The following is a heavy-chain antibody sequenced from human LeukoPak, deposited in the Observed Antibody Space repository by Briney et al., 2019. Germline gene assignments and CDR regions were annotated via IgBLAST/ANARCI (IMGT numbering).Heavy chain of an antibody. J-gene: IGHJ4*02. V-gene: IGHV3-21*01. CDR3: ARKHLGYSGYDFVDY. D-gene: IGHD5-12*01. CDR2: ISSSSSYI. CDR1: GFTFSSYS. Sequence: PGGSLRLSCAASGFTFSSYSMNWVRQAPGKGLEWVSSISSSSSYIYYADSVKGRFTISRDNAKNSLYLQMNSLRAEDTAVYYCARKHLGYSGYDFVDYWGQGTLVTVSS.